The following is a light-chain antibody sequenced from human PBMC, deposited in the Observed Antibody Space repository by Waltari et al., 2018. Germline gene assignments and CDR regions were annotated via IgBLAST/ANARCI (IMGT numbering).Light chain of an antibody. CDR3: NCRDSSGNVI. CDR1: SLRTFS. V-gene: IGLV3-19*01. J-gene: IGLJ2*01. Sequence: SSELTQDPAVSVALGQTVRITCQGDSLRTFSASWYQQKPGQAPVLVLYAKDTRPSGIPDRFSGSSSGNTASLTITGAQAEDEADYYCNCRDSSGNVIFGGGTKVTVL. CDR2: AKD.